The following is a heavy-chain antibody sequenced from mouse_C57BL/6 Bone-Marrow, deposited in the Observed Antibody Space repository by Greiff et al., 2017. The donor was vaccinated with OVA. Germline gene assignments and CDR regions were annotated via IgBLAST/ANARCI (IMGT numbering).Heavy chain of an antibody. V-gene: IGHV1-39*01. Sequence: EVQLQQSGPELVKPGASVKISCKASGYSFTDYNMNWVKQSNGKSLEWIGVINPNYGTTSYNQKFKGKATLTVDQSSSTAYMQLNSLTSEDSAVYYGESAGNCNYCAWFDYWGQGTMVTVSA. J-gene: IGHJ3*01. CDR3: ESAGNCNYCAWFDY. D-gene: IGHD2-1*01. CDR2: INPNYGTT. CDR1: GYSFTDYN.